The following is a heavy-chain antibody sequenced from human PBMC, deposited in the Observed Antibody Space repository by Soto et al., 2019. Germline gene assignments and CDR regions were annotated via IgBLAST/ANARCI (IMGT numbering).Heavy chain of an antibody. Sequence: ASVKVSCKVSGYTLTELSMHWVRQAPGKGLEWMGRIIPFLGVTNYAQKFQARVTLTADTSTTTAYMELSGLRFEDTAVYYCARDWESTVSTWSFGAFWGRGTLVTVSS. CDR2: IIPFLGVT. CDR3: ARDWESTVSTWSFGAF. J-gene: IGHJ4*02. CDR1: GYTLTELS. V-gene: IGHV1-24*01. D-gene: IGHD3-10*01.